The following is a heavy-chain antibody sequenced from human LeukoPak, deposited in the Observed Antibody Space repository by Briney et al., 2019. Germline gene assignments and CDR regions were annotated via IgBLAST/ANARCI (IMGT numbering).Heavy chain of an antibody. V-gene: IGHV4-59*12. D-gene: IGHD3-10*01. CDR1: SDSISGYY. Sequence: SSETLSLTCSVSSDSISGYYWTWIRQSPGKGLEWIGYIHDSEDINYNPSLSSRVTISLDTSKNQFSLKVISMTAADTAAYYCTKSDGYGLIRICGRGTMVTVSS. CDR2: IHDSEDI. CDR3: TKSDGYGLIRI. J-gene: IGHJ3*02.